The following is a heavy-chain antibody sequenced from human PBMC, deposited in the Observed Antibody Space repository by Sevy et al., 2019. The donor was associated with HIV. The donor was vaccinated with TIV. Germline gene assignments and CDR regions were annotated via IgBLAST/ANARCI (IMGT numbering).Heavy chain of an antibody. CDR1: GFTFSTYW. V-gene: IGHV3-7*01. CDR2: IKQDGSEK. CDR3: AGAPVGSGWYFPRGIDY. Sequence: GGSLRLSCAASGFTFSTYWMTWVRQAPGKGLEWVANIKQDGSEKYYAESVKGRLTVSRDNTKNSLYLQLKSLRAEDTAIYYCAGAPVGSGWYFPRGIDYWGQGTLVTVSS. D-gene: IGHD6-13*01. J-gene: IGHJ4*02.